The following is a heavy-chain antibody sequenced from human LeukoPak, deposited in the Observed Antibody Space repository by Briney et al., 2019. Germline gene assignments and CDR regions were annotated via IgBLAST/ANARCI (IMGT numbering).Heavy chain of an antibody. V-gene: IGHV3-7*04. CDR1: GFTFSSYW. Sequence: PGGSLRLSCAASGFTFSSYWMSWVRQAPGKGLEWVANIKQDGSEKYYVDSVKGRFTISRDNAKNSLYLQMNSLRAEDTAVYYCARGWIQLWYLFDYWGQGTLVTVSS. CDR3: ARGWIQLWYLFDY. D-gene: IGHD5-18*01. J-gene: IGHJ4*02. CDR2: IKQDGSEK.